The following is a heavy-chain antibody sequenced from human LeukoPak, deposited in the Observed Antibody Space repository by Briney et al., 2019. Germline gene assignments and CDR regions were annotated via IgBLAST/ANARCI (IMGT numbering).Heavy chain of an antibody. D-gene: IGHD5-12*01. Sequence: ASVNVSXKAXGXTXXDYGIXWVRQAPGQGLEWMGWISAYNGNTNSAQNLQGRVTMTIDRSTTTAYMELRSLRSDDTAVYWCARAINGYAGYYYYYIDDWGKGTPVTVSS. CDR1: GXTXXDYG. CDR3: ARAINGYAGYYYYYIDD. J-gene: IGHJ6*03. V-gene: IGHV1-18*01. CDR2: ISAYNGNT.